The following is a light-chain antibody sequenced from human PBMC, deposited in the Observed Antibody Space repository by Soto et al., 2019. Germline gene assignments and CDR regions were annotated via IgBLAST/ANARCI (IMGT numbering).Light chain of an antibody. Sequence: QSALTQPASVSGSPGQSIAISYTGTSVDVGGFEYVSWYQQHPGKVPKLMIYDVNNRPSGVSNRFSGSKSGNTASLTISGLQAEDEADYFCSSYTSSNTYVFGTGTKLTVL. CDR3: SSYTSSNTYV. V-gene: IGLV2-14*03. CDR2: DVN. J-gene: IGLJ1*01. CDR1: SVDVGGFEY.